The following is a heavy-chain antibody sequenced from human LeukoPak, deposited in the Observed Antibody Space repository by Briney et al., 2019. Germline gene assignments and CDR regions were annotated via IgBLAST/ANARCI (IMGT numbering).Heavy chain of an antibody. J-gene: IGHJ4*02. Sequence: RASVKVSCKSSGYTFTGYYMHWVRQAPGQGLEWMGWINPNSGGTNYAQKFRGRVTMTRDTSISTAYMELSRLRSDDTAVYYCARGEQWLAMYFDYWGQGTLVTVSS. CDR1: GYTFTGYY. D-gene: IGHD6-19*01. CDR2: INPNSGGT. V-gene: IGHV1-2*02. CDR3: ARGEQWLAMYFDY.